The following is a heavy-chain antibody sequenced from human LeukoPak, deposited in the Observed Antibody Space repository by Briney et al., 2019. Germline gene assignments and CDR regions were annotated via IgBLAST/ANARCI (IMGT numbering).Heavy chain of an antibody. CDR3: ARQPGAGWFDP. J-gene: IGHJ5*02. CDR1: GYSFTSSW. Sequence: GESLQFSCQASGYSFTSSWIGWARQMPGKGLEWMAIINPGDSDTRYSPSFQGQVTISADKSISTVYLQWGSLKASDTAMYYCARQPGAGWFDPWGQGTLVTVSS. CDR2: INPGDSDT. V-gene: IGHV5-51*01. D-gene: IGHD3-10*01.